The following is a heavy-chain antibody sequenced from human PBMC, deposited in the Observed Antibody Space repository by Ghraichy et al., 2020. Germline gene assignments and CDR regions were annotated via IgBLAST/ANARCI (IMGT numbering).Heavy chain of an antibody. D-gene: IGHD6-6*01. V-gene: IGHV3-30*18. CDR3: AKDFLSGNIGARNCYFDL. CDR2: ISYDGSDE. CDR1: GFTFSNYD. J-gene: IGHJ2*01. Sequence: GGSLRLSCAASGFTFSNYDMHWVRQAPGKGLEWVGVISYDGSDEFYGDSVKGRFTISRDNSKNTLFMHMSSLRAEDTAVYYCAKDFLSGNIGARNCYFDLWGRGTLVTVSS.